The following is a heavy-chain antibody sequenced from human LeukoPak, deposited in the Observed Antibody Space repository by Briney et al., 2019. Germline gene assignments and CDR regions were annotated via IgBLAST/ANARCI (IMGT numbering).Heavy chain of an antibody. CDR2: INPNSGGT. CDR1: GYTFTGYY. V-gene: IGHV1-2*06. Sequence: ASVKVSCKASGYTFTGYYMHWVRQAPGQGLEWMGRINPNSGGTNYAQKFQGRVTMTRDTSISTAYMELSRLRSDDTAVYYCAAALHYKGEVDDAFDIWGQGTMVTVSP. D-gene: IGHD3-10*01. CDR3: AAALHYKGEVDDAFDI. J-gene: IGHJ3*02.